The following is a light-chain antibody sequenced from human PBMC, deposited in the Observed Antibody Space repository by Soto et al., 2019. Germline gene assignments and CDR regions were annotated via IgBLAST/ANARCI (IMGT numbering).Light chain of an antibody. CDR1: QSVSSN. CDR3: QQYNNWPPWT. Sequence: EIVMTQSPATLSVSLGERATLSCRASQSVSSNLAWYQLKPGQAPRLLIYGASTRATGIPARFSGSGSGTEFTLTISSLQSEDFAVYYCQQYNNWPPWTFGQGTKVEI. J-gene: IGKJ1*01. V-gene: IGKV3-15*01. CDR2: GAS.